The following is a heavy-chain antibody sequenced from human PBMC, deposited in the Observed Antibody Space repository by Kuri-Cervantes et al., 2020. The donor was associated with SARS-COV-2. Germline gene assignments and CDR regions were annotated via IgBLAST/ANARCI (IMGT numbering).Heavy chain of an antibody. CDR2: ITRSSVYI. V-gene: IGHV3-21*01. CDR3: ARSPGDGDYDPFDY. Sequence: GGSLRLSCVASGFTFSAYTLNWVRQAPGKGLEWVSSITRSSVYISYAGSLKGRFTISRDNAKNSLYLQMNSLRAEDTAVYYCARSPGDGDYDPFDYWGQGTLVTVSS. D-gene: IGHD4-17*01. J-gene: IGHJ4*02. CDR1: GFTFSAYT.